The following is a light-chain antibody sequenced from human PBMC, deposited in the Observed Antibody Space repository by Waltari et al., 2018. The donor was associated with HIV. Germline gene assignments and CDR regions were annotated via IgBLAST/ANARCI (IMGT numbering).Light chain of an antibody. Sequence: DIQMTQSPSTLYAFVGDSVTITLRASQYIVTYLNWYQQEAGKAPKLLLYRAFRLEKGVASRFSRSGAGTDFTLSINSLQPEDFATYYCQQSYNPPRWTFGQGTKVELK. CDR2: RAF. CDR3: QQSYNPPRWT. J-gene: IGKJ1*01. CDR1: QYIVTY. V-gene: IGKV1-39*01.